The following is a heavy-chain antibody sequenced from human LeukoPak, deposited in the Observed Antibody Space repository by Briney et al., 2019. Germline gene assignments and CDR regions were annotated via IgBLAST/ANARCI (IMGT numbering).Heavy chain of an antibody. J-gene: IGHJ4*02. CDR3: AREWFSSSWSLFDY. V-gene: IGHV3-7*01. D-gene: IGHD6-13*01. CDR1: GFTFSSYW. Sequence: GGSLRLSCAASGFTFSSYWMSWVRQAPGKGLEWVANIKEDGNEKHYVDSVKGRFTISRDNAKNSLYLQLSSLRAEDTAVYVCAREWFSSSWSLFDYWGQGTLVTVSS. CDR2: IKEDGNEK.